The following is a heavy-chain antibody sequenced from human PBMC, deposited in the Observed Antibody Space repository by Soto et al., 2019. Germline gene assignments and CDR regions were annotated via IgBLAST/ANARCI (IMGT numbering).Heavy chain of an antibody. CDR1: GYTFTSYG. Sequence: QVQLVQSGAEVKKPGASVKVSCKASGYTFTSYGISWVRQAPGQGLEWMGWISAYNGNTNDAQKLQGRVTMTTDTSTSTAYVELRSMRSDDTAVYYCARGGSTTVVTNLLDYWGQGTLVTVSS. V-gene: IGHV1-18*04. D-gene: IGHD4-17*01. CDR3: ARGGSTTVVTNLLDY. CDR2: ISAYNGNT. J-gene: IGHJ4*02.